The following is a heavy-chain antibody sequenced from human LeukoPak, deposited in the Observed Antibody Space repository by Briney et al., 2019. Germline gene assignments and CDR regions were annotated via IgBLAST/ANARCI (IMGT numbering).Heavy chain of an antibody. CDR2: IYHSGST. V-gene: IGHV4-38-2*01. CDR1: DYSISSGYY. CDR3: ARGTLGYGSGNWFDP. J-gene: IGHJ5*02. Sequence: SETLSLTCAVFDYSISSGYYWGWIRQSPGKGLEWIGSIYHSGSTYDNPSLKSRVTISVDTSKNQFSLKLSSVTAADTAVYYCARGTLGYGSGNWFDPWGQGTLVTVSS. D-gene: IGHD3-10*01.